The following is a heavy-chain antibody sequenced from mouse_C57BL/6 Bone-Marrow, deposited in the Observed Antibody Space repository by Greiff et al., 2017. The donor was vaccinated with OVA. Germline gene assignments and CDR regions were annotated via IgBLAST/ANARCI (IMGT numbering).Heavy chain of an antibody. CDR3: TREGYDYDYFDY. V-gene: IGHV1-5*01. CDR2: IYPGNSDT. CDR1: GYTFTSYW. Sequence: EVQLQQSGTVLARPGASVKMSCKTSGYTFTSYWMHWVKQRPGQGLEWIGAIYPGNSDTSYNQKFKGKAKLTAVTSASTAYMKLSSLTNEDSAVYYGTREGYDYDYFDYWGQGTTLTVSS. J-gene: IGHJ2*01. D-gene: IGHD2-4*01.